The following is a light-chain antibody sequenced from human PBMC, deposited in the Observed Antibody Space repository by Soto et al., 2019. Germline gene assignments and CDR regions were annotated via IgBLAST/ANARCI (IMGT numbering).Light chain of an antibody. V-gene: IGKV1-39*01. J-gene: IGKJ5*01. Sequence: DIQMTQSPSSLSASIGDRVTITCRAGQTIGSHLNWYQQKPGKAPKLLIFAASNLQSGVPSRFSGSGSGTDFTLTINSLQHEDFASYYCQQTYTGANFGQGTRLDIK. CDR2: AAS. CDR1: QTIGSH. CDR3: QQTYTGAN.